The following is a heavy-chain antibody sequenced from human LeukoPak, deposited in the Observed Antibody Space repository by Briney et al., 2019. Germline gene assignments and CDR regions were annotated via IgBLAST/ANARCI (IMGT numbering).Heavy chain of an antibody. J-gene: IGHJ4*02. Sequence: GGSLRLSCAASGFTFSSYAMSWVRQAPGRGLEWVSAISGSGGSTYYADSVKGRFTISRDNSWNTLYLQMNSLRAEDTAVYYCAKNQPLVRGVTPPWYWGQGTLVTVPS. CDR1: GFTFSSYA. V-gene: IGHV3-23*01. D-gene: IGHD3-10*01. CDR2: ISGSGGST. CDR3: AKNQPLVRGVTPPWY.